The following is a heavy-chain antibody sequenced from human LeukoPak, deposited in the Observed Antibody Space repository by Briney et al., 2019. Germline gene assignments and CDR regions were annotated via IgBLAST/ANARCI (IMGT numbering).Heavy chain of an antibody. CDR3: ARGQRNYGGNSPFDL. J-gene: IGHJ2*01. D-gene: IGHD4-23*01. CDR1: GGSFSGYY. CDR2: INHSGST. Sequence: SETLSLTCAVYGGSFSGYYWSWTRQPPGKGLEWIGEINHSGSTNYNPSLKSRVTISVDTSKNQFSLKLSSVTAADTAVYYCARGQRNYGGNSPFDLWGRGTLVTVSS. V-gene: IGHV4-34*01.